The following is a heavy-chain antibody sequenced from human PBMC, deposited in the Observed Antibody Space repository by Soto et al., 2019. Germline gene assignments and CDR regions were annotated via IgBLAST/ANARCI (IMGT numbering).Heavy chain of an antibody. CDR1: GFTFSSYE. V-gene: IGHV3-48*03. CDR3: ARVPELIAAARGMDV. Sequence: PGWSLRLSCAASGFTFSSYEMNWVRQAPGKGLEWVSYISSSGSTIYYADSVKGRFTISRDNAKNSLYLQMNSLRAEDTAVYYCARVPELIAAARGMDVWGQGTTVTGSS. J-gene: IGHJ6*02. D-gene: IGHD6-13*01. CDR2: ISSSGSTI.